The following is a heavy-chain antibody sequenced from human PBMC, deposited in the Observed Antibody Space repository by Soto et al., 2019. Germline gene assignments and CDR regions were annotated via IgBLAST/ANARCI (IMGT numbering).Heavy chain of an antibody. Sequence: PGGSLRLSCAASGFTFSSYGMHWVRQAPGKGLEWVAVISYDGSNKYYADSVKGRFTISRDNSKNTLYLQMNSLRAEDTAVYYCAKDVTILGSGYYYYGMDVWGQGTTVTVSS. V-gene: IGHV3-30*18. J-gene: IGHJ6*02. CDR1: GFTFSSYG. CDR2: ISYDGSNK. D-gene: IGHD3-3*01. CDR3: AKDVTILGSGYYYYGMDV.